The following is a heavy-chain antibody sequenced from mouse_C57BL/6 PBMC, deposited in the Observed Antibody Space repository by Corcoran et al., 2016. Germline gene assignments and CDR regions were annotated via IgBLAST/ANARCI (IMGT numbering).Heavy chain of an antibody. CDR2: IYPGSGNT. V-gene: IGHV1-66*01. J-gene: IGHJ2*01. CDR1: GYSFTSYY. CDR3: ARYFYDGYFYFDY. Sequence: QVQLQQSGPELVKPGASVKISCKASGYSFTSYYIHWVKQRPGQGLEWIGWIYPGSGNTKYNEKFKGKATLTADTYSSTAYMQLSSLTSEDSAVYYCARYFYDGYFYFDYWGQGTTLTVSS. D-gene: IGHD2-3*01.